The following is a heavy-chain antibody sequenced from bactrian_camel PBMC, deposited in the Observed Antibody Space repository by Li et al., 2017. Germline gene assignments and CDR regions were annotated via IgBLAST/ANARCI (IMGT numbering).Heavy chain of an antibody. CDR3: TTEDWSGNYTPWIGLLRFGH. J-gene: IGHJ4*01. CDR2: IYSDESNT. Sequence: HVQLVESGGGSVQTGGSLTLSCAASGFTFKSYYMSWVRQAPGKGLEWVSGIYSDESNTYYADSVNGRFTISRDNAKNMVYLEMNNLNPEDTALYYCTTEDWSGNYTPWIGLLRFGHWGQGTQVTVS. D-gene: IGHD2*01. V-gene: IGHV3-2*01. CDR1: GFTFKSYY.